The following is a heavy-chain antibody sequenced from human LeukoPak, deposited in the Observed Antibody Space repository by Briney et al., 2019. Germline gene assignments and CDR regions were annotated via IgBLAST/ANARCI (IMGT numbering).Heavy chain of an antibody. Sequence: SETLSLTCTVSGGSISSYYWSWIRQPAGKGLEWIGRIYTSGSTNYNPSLKSRVTISVDTSKNQFSLKLSSVTAADTAVYYCARGRGGSKQWLVHQGYFQHWGQGTLVTVSS. CDR3: ARGRGGSKQWLVHQGYFQH. V-gene: IGHV4-4*07. CDR1: GGSISSYY. D-gene: IGHD6-19*01. J-gene: IGHJ1*01. CDR2: IYTSGST.